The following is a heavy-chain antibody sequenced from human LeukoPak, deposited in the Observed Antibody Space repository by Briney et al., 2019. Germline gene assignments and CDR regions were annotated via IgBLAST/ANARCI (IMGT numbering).Heavy chain of an antibody. CDR3: ARSSGTGTFSY. D-gene: IGHD6-25*01. CDR2: VYYGRSP. CDR1: GDSISRSTYY. J-gene: IGHJ4*02. Sequence: PSETLSLTCTVSGDSISRSTYYWAWIRQPPGRGLEWIGSVYYGRSPYFNPSLESRATISVDTSKNHFSLKMRSVTAADTAVYYCARSSGTGTFSYWGQGTLVTVSS. V-gene: IGHV4-39*02.